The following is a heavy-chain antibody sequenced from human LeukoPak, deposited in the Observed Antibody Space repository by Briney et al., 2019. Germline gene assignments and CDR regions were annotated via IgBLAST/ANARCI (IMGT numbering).Heavy chain of an antibody. D-gene: IGHD1-26*01. Sequence: GASVKVSCKASGYTFTGYYMHWVRQAPGQGLEWMGWINPNSGGTNYAQKFQGRVTMTRDTSIRTAYMELSRLRSDDTAVYYCARPLSGSYNYFDYWGQGTLVTVSS. J-gene: IGHJ4*02. CDR1: GYTFTGYY. CDR3: ARPLSGSYNYFDY. CDR2: INPNSGGT. V-gene: IGHV1-2*02.